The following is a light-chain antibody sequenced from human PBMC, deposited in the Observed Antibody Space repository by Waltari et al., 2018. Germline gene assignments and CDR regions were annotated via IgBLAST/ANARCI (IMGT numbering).Light chain of an antibody. CDR2: LGS. J-gene: IGKJ5*01. CDR1: QSLLQSNGYKY. Sequence: DIVMTQSPLSLAVTPGEPASISFRSSQSLLQSNGYKYLDWYLQKPGQSPQLLIYLGSNRASGVPDRFSGSGSGTDFTLKISRVEAEDVGIYFCMQGLQTPTFGQGTRLEIK. CDR3: MQGLQTPT. V-gene: IGKV2-28*01.